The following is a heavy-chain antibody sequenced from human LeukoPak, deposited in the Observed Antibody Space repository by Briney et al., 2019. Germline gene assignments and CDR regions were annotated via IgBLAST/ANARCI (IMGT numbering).Heavy chain of an antibody. D-gene: IGHD2-2*01. CDR2: INPNSGGT. Sequence: ASEKVSCKASGYTFTGYYMHWVRQAPGQGLEWMGWINPNSGGTNYAQKFQGRVTMTRDTSISTAYMELSRLRSDDTAVYYCARGSVPAASEIGYWGQGTLVTVSS. V-gene: IGHV1-2*02. CDR3: ARGSVPAASEIGY. CDR1: GYTFTGYY. J-gene: IGHJ4*02.